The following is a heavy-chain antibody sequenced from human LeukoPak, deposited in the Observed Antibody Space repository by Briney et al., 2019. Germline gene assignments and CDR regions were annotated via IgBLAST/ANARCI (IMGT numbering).Heavy chain of an antibody. CDR3: ASGSMIVTFDY. CDR1: GYTFTSYD. D-gene: IGHD3-22*01. V-gene: IGHV1-8*03. CDR2: MNPNSGNT. J-gene: IGHJ4*02. Sequence: GASVKVSCKASGYTFTSYDINWVRQATGQGLEWMGWMNPNSGNTGYAQKFQGRVTITRNTSISTAYMELSRLRSDDTAVYYCASGSMIVTFDYWGQGTLVTVSS.